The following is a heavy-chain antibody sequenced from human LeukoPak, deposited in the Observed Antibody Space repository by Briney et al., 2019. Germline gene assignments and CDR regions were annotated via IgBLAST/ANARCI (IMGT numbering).Heavy chain of an antibody. CDR1: GFTFSSYS. V-gene: IGHV3-48*04. CDR3: ARVSSYYDMDV. CDR2: ISSSSSTI. J-gene: IGHJ6*02. Sequence: QAGGSLRLSCAASGFTFSSYSMNWVRQAPGKGLEWASYISSSSSTIYYADSVKGRFTISRDNAKNSLYLQMNSLRAEDTAVYYCARVSSYYDMDVWGQGTTVTVSS.